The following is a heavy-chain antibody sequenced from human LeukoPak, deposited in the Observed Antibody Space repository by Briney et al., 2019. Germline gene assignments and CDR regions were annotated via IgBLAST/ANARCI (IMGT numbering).Heavy chain of an antibody. CDR1: GFIFSSYA. Sequence: GGSLRLSCAASGFIFSSYAMSWVRQAPGRGLEWVSAISGSGGSTYYADSVKGRFTIYRDNSKNTLYLQMNSLRAEDTAVYYCAHISSSWPDYWGQGTLVTVSS. CDR3: AHISSSWPDY. V-gene: IGHV3-23*01. CDR2: ISGSGGST. J-gene: IGHJ4*02. D-gene: IGHD6-13*01.